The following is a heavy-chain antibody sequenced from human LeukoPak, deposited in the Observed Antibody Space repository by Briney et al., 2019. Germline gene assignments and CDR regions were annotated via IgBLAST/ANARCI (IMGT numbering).Heavy chain of an antibody. CDR3: ARAREALYGSGYYYYYYMDV. J-gene: IGHJ6*03. CDR2: INPNSGGT. CDR1: GYTFTGYY. V-gene: IGHV1-2*02. D-gene: IGHD3-10*01. Sequence: GASVKVSCKASGYTFTGYYMHWVRQAPGQGLEWMGWINPNSGGTNYAQKFQGRVTMTRDTSISTAYMELSRLRSDDTAVYYCARAREALYGSGYYYYYYMDVWGKGTTVTISS.